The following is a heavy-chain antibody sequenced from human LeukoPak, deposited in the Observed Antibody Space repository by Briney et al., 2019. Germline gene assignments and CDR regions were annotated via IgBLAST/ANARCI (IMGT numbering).Heavy chain of an antibody. CDR2: IYTSGST. V-gene: IGHV4-61*02. Sequence: SQTLSLTCTVSGGSISSGSYYWSWIRQPAGKGLEWIGRIYTSGSTNYNPSLKSRVTISVDTSKNQFSLRLSSVTAADTAVYYCARESVNSSGWPFDYWGQGTLVTVSS. J-gene: IGHJ4*02. CDR3: ARESVNSSGWPFDY. CDR1: GGSISSGSYY. D-gene: IGHD6-19*01.